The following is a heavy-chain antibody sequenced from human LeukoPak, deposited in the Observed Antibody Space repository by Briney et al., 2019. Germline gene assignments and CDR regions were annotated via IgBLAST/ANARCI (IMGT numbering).Heavy chain of an antibody. Sequence: PGRSLRLPCAASGFTFSSYGMHWVRQAPGKGLEWVAVISYDGSNKYYADSVKGRFTTSRDNSKNTLYLQMNSLRAEDTAVYYCAQSRAIVVVTRADNWFDPWGQGTLVTVSS. V-gene: IGHV3-30*18. D-gene: IGHD2-21*02. J-gene: IGHJ5*02. CDR2: ISYDGSNK. CDR3: AQSRAIVVVTRADNWFDP. CDR1: GFTFSSYG.